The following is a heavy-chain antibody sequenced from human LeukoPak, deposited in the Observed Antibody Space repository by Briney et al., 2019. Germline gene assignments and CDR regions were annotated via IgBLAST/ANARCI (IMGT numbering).Heavy chain of an antibody. CDR2: TYYSGST. D-gene: IGHD6-19*01. CDR3: ARPAVAASGDYYYMDV. V-gene: IGHV4-59*08. Sequence: PSETLSLTCTVSGDSISKYYWSWIRQPPGKALEWIGYTYYSGSTTYNPSLRSRVTISIDTSKNQFSLKLSSVTAADTAVYYCARPAVAASGDYYYMDVWGQGTTVTVSS. J-gene: IGHJ6*03. CDR1: GDSISKYY.